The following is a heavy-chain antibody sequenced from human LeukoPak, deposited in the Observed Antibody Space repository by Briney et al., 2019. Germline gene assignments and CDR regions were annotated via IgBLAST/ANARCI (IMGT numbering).Heavy chain of an antibody. CDR3: ARGHRTYDYVWGSYRPPHYFDY. V-gene: IGHV4-34*01. D-gene: IGHD3-16*02. Sequence: PSETLSLTCAVYGGSFSGYYWSWIRQPPGKGLEWIGEINHSGSTNYNPSLKSRVTISVDTSKNQFSLKLSSVTAADTAVYYCARGHRTYDYVWGSYRPPHYFDYWGQGTLVTVSS. CDR2: INHSGST. CDR1: GGSFSGYY. J-gene: IGHJ4*02.